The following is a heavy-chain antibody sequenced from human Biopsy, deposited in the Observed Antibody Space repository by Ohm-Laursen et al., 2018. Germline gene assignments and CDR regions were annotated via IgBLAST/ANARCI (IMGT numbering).Heavy chain of an antibody. CDR1: GGSFTGHY. D-gene: IGHD4-23*01. CDR3: ARGSNDFGGLYFPR. CDR2: ISHTGYT. V-gene: IGHV4-59*11. J-gene: IGHJ4*02. Sequence: SETLSLTCTVSGGSFTGHYWTWIRQPPGKGLEWIGHISHTGYTSYKSSLKSRVTISVGTSRNHFALRLSSLTAADTAVYYCARGSNDFGGLYFPRWGQGTLLTVSS.